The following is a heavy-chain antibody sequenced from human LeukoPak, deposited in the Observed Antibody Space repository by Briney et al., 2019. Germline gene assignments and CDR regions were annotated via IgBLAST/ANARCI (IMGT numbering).Heavy chain of an antibody. D-gene: IGHD3-22*01. J-gene: IGHJ5*02. CDR1: DDFMRTHL. V-gene: IGHV4-59*11. CDR2: ISITGST. CDR3: ARAGHYDSSGDYSSNLRFDP. Sequence: PSETLSVTFRGSDDFMRTHLWTWIRQPAGKGLEWIGHISITGSTNSKPSLQSRVTISLHTPKKQFSLNLSSETAADAAIYLCARAGHYDSSGDYSSNLRFDPWSQRTLVTVPS.